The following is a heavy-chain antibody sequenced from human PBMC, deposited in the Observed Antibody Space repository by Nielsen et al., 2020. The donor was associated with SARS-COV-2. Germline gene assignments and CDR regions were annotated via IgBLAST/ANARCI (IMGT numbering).Heavy chain of an antibody. CDR2: INHVGNA. CDR3: ARDYFGDYLDGFDV. CDR1: GTSFSDYY. V-gene: IGHV4-34*01. J-gene: IGHJ3*01. D-gene: IGHD4-17*01. Sequence: SETLSLTCNVYGTSFSDYYWNWIRQSPGKGLEWIGDINHVGNADYNPSLERRVTISLDTSQNEFSLKLTSVTAADTAMYYCARDYFGDYLDGFDVWGQGTMVTVSS.